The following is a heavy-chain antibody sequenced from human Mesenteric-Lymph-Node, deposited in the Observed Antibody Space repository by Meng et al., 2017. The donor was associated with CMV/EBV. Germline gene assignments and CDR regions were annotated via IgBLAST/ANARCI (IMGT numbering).Heavy chain of an antibody. CDR2: ISAYNGNT. V-gene: IGHV1-18*01. D-gene: IGHD6-13*01. J-gene: IGHJ5*02. CDR3: ARGPLSIAAAGKSNWFDP. CDR1: GYTFTSYG. Sequence: ASVKVSCKASGYTFTSYGISWVRQAPGQGLEWMGWISAYNGNTNYAQKLQGRVTMTTDTSTSTAYMELRSLRSEDTAVYYCARGPLSIAAAGKSNWFDPWGQGTLVTVSS.